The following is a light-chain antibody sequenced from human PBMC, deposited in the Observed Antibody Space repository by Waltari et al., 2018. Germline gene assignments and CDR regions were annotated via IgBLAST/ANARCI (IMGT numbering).Light chain of an antibody. Sequence: DTQMTQSPSSLSASVVDRVTITCRASQNIDNYLNWYQQKSGRAPKLLIYAASTLLSGVPSRFSGSGSGTDFSLTISSLQTEDFATYYCQQSHNGRTFGQGTRVEIK. CDR1: QNIDNY. J-gene: IGKJ1*01. CDR2: AAS. V-gene: IGKV1-39*01. CDR3: QQSHNGRT.